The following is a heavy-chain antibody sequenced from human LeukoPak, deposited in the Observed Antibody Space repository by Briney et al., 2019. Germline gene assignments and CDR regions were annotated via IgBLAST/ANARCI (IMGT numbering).Heavy chain of an antibody. J-gene: IGHJ5*02. CDR2: ISGSGGTT. V-gene: IGHV3-23*01. CDR1: GFTFSSYA. D-gene: IGHD6-6*01. CDR3: AKGYSSSKNWFDP. Sequence: PGGSLRLSCAASGFTFSSYAMSWVRQAPGKGLEWVSAISGSGGTTYYADSVKGRVTISRDNSTNTVYMQMSSLRVEDTAVYYCAKGYSSSKNWFDPWGQGTLVTVSS.